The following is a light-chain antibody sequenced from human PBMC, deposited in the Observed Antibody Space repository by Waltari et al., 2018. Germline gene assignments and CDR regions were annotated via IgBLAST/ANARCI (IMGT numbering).Light chain of an antibody. CDR3: QQRSHFYT. Sequence: EIILTQSPVTLSSSPGERATLSCRASQGVGSSLDWYQHKPGQPPRLLIYNASKRATGISDRCSGTGSGTDFTLTIRSLEPEDFAVYYGQQRSHFYTFGPGTRVDVK. CDR2: NAS. CDR1: QGVGSS. J-gene: IGKJ3*01. V-gene: IGKV3-11*01.